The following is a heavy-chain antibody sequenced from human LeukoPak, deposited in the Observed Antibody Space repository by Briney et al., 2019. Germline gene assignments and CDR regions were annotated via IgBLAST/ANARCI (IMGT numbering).Heavy chain of an antibody. D-gene: IGHD3-10*01. CDR2: ISYDGSNK. V-gene: IGHV3-30-3*01. CDR3: ARAMVRGVIMTLFDY. CDR1: GFTFSSYA. J-gene: IGHJ4*02. Sequence: GGSLRLSCAASGFTFSSYAMHWVRQAPGKGLEWVAVISYDGSNKYYADSVKGRFTISRDNSKNTLYLQMNSLRAEDTAVYYCARAMVRGVIMTLFDYWGQGTLVTVSS.